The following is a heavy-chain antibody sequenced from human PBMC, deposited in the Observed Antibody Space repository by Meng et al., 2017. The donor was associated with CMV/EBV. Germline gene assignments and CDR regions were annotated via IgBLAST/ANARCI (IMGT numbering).Heavy chain of an antibody. V-gene: IGHV3-20*03. D-gene: IGHD2-2*01. Sequence: YGRSWGRQAPGKGLEWVSGINWNGGSTGYADSVKGRFTISRDNAKNSLYLQMNSLRAEDTALYYCARGLASLGYCSSTSCYLYYFDYWGQGTLVTVSS. CDR1: YG. J-gene: IGHJ4*02. CDR2: INWNGGST. CDR3: ARGLASLGYCSSTSCYLYYFDY.